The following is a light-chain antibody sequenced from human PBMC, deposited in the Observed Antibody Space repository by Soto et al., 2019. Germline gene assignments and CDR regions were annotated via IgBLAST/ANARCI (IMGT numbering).Light chain of an antibody. J-gene: IGLJ3*02. CDR1: NSDFGTHNR. CDR2: DVS. V-gene: IGLV2-18*02. CDR3: SSYTASNPWV. Sequence: QSALTQPPSVSGSPGQSVTISCTGGNSDFGTHNRVSWHQQSPGTAPKLIIYDVSNRPSGVPDRFSGSRSGNTASLTISGLQNEDDADYYCSSYTASNPWVFGGGTKLTVL.